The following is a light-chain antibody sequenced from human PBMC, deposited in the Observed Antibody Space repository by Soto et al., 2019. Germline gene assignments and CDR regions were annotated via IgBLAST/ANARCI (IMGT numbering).Light chain of an antibody. V-gene: IGKV1-39*01. CDR1: QSLSGY. CDR3: QQYNSYPLT. Sequence: DIQMTQSPSSLSASVGDRITITCRASQSLSGYLNWYQQKPGKAPKLLIYAASSLQSGVPSRFSGSGSGTDFTLTIRSLQPEDFATYYCQQYNSYPLTFGGGTMVDIK. CDR2: AAS. J-gene: IGKJ4*01.